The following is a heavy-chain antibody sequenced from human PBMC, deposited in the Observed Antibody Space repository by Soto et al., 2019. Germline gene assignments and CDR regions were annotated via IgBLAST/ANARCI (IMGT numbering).Heavy chain of an antibody. CDR1: GGTFSSYP. Sequence: QVQLVQSGAELKKPGSSVKVSCKASGGTFSSYPISWVRQAPGQGLEWMGRIIPILNITNYAQKFQGRVTLTADKSTNTAYMELSSLRSEDTAVYYCARTRAATDSLYWFDPWGQGPLVTVSS. D-gene: IGHD2-21*01. CDR3: ARTRAATDSLYWFDP. V-gene: IGHV1-69*02. CDR2: IIPILNIT. J-gene: IGHJ5*02.